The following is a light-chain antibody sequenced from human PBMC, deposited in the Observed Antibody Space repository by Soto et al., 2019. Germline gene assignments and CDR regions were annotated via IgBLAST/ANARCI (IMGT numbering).Light chain of an antibody. CDR1: SSDVGGYNF. Sequence: QSALTQPRSVSGPPGQSVSISCSGTSSDVGGYNFVSWYQQLPGKAPKLMIYEVTSRPSGVSNRFSGSKSGNTASLTISGLQPEDEAEYYCSSYTTSSTVVFGTGTKVTVL. V-gene: IGLV2-14*03. J-gene: IGLJ1*01. CDR3: SSYTTSSTVV. CDR2: EVT.